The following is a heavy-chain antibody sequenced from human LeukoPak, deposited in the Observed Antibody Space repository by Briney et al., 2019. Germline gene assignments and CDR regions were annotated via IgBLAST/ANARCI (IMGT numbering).Heavy chain of an antibody. V-gene: IGHV3-53*05. D-gene: IGHD3-22*01. CDR3: AKEKKYYYDGSGYPGYDY. Sequence: GGSLRLSCTASGFTVSSNYMSWVRQAPGKGLEWVSVIYSGGSTYYADSVKGRFTISRDNSKNTLYLQMNSLRAEDTAVYYRAKEKKYYYDGSGYPGYDYWGQGTLVTVSS. CDR2: IYSGGST. J-gene: IGHJ4*02. CDR1: GFTVSSNY.